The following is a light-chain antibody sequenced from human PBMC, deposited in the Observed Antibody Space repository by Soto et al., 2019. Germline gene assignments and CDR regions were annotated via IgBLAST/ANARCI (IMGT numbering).Light chain of an antibody. CDR1: QSVSSSY. Sequence: EIVLTQSPGTLPLSPGERATLSCRASQSVSSSYLAWYQQKPGQAPRLLIYGASSRATGIPDRFSGSGSGTDFTLTISRLEPEDFAVYYCQQYGSSPATFGQGTKLEIK. J-gene: IGKJ2*01. CDR3: QQYGSSPAT. CDR2: GAS. V-gene: IGKV3-20*01.